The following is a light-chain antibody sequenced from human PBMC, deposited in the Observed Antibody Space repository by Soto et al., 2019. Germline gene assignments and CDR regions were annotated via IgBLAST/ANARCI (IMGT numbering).Light chain of an antibody. J-gene: IGLJ3*02. CDR3: SAYSTGSTPVL. CDR2: DVN. Sequence: QSALTQPASVSGSPGQSITLSCTGTSSDVGSTFNYVSWYQHHPGKAPRLIMSDVNHRPSGVSDRFSGSKSGNTASLTISGLQAEDEAHYFCSAYSTGSTPVLFGGGTKVTVL. V-gene: IGLV2-14*03. CDR1: SSDVGSTFNY.